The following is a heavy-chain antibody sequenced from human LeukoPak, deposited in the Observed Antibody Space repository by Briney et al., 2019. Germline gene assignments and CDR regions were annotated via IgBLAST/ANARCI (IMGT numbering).Heavy chain of an antibody. CDR2: INTGGSST. Sequence: PGGSLRLSCAASGFTFSSYWMHWVRQAPGKGLVWVSRINTGGSSTSYADSVKGRFTISRDNAKNTLYLQMNSLRAEDTAVYYCAKNYYDSSGYSRLRSAAGGLRADYLNYFDYWGQGTLVTVSS. CDR1: GFTFSSYW. V-gene: IGHV3-74*01. J-gene: IGHJ4*02. D-gene: IGHD3-22*01. CDR3: AKNYYDSSGYSRLRSAAGGLRADYLNYFDY.